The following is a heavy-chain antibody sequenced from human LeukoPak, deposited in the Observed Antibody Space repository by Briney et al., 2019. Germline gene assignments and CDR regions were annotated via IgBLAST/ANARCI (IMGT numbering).Heavy chain of an antibody. CDR2: ISSSSTYI. D-gene: IGHD5-12*01. Sequence: GGSLRLSCAASGFTFSSYSMNWVRQAPGKGLEWVSFISSSSTYIHYADSVKGRFTISRDNAKNSMYLQMSSLRAEDTAVYYCARGGYSGYDSVPGYWGQGTLATVSS. CDR1: GFTFSSYS. J-gene: IGHJ4*02. CDR3: ARGGYSGYDSVPGY. V-gene: IGHV3-21*01.